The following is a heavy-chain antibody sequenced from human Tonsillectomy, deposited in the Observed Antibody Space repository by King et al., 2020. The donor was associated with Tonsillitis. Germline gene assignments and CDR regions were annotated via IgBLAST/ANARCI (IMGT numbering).Heavy chain of an antibody. Sequence: QLVQSGAEVKKPGESLKISCKGSGYTFSTYWIAWVRQMPGKGLEWMGIIYPGDSDTIYSPSFQGQVTISASKSINTAYLQWSSLKASDTAMYYCARRGYGEADALDIWGQGTMVTVSS. D-gene: IGHD2-15*01. CDR1: GYTFSTYW. CDR3: ARRGYGEADALDI. CDR2: IYPGDSDT. V-gene: IGHV5-51*01. J-gene: IGHJ3*02.